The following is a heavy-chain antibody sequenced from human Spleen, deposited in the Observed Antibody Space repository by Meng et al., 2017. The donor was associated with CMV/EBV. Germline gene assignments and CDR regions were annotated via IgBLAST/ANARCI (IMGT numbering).Heavy chain of an antibody. Sequence: ASVKVSCKASGYTFISYYMHWVRQAPGQGREWMVIINPSGGSTSYAQKFQGRVTMTMDTSTSTVYMELSSLRSEDTDVYICAREMGGSYRRDAFDIWGQGTMVTVSS. CDR1: GYTFISYY. CDR2: INPSGGST. D-gene: IGHD1-26*01. J-gene: IGHJ3*02. V-gene: IGHV1-46*01. CDR3: AREMGGSYRRDAFDI.